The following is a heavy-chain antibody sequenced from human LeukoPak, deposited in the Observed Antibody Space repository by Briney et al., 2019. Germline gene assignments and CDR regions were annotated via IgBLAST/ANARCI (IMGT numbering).Heavy chain of an antibody. D-gene: IGHD2-15*01. Sequence: ASVKVSCKASGLTFNTYTINWVRQAPGQGLELLGRIIPVFGIAVSTQNFRGRVTISADTAATTAYMELNNLRSEDTAVYYCALEHDCSRFPCTEFWGQGTLVTVSS. CDR3: ALEHDCSRFPCTEF. J-gene: IGHJ4*02. CDR1: GLTFNTYT. CDR2: IIPVFGIA. V-gene: IGHV1-69*02.